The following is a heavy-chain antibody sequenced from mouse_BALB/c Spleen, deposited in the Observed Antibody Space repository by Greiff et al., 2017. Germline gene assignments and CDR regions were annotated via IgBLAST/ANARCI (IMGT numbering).Heavy chain of an antibody. V-gene: IGHV1-12*01. Sequence: QVQLQQPGAELVKPGASVKMSCKASGYTFTSYNMHWVKQTPGQGLEWIGAIYPGNGDTSYNQKFKGKATLTADKSSSTAYMQLSSLTSEDSAVYYCARLDGNNAMDYWGQGTSVTVSS. CDR3: ARLDGNNAMDY. CDR2: IYPGNGDT. D-gene: IGHD2-1*01. CDR1: GYTFTSYN. J-gene: IGHJ4*01.